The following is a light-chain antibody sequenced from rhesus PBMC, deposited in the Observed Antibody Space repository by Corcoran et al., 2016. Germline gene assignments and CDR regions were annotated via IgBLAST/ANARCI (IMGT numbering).Light chain of an antibody. CDR3: QHGFGTPFT. V-gene: IGKV1-74*01. CDR1: ENVNNY. J-gene: IGKJ3*01. Sequence: DIQMTQSPSSLSASVGDRVTITCRARENVNNYLNWYQQNPGKAPKLLIYKASTLQSGVPSRFSGSGSGTDYTFTISSLQPEDVATYYCQHGFGTPFTFGPGAKLDVK. CDR2: KAS.